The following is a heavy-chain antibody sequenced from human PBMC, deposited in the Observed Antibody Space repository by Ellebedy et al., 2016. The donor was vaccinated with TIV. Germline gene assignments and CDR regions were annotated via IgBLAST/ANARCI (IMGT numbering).Heavy chain of an antibody. V-gene: IGHV3-21*01. CDR3: ARGRPHGMDV. CDR1: GFTFSTYT. Sequence: GESLKISCAASGFTFSTYTMNWVRQAPGKGLEWVSSISTSSSYIYYADSVKGRFTISRDNAKNTLYLQMNSLRGEDTAVYYCARGRPHGMDVWGQGTTVTVSS. J-gene: IGHJ6*02. CDR2: ISTSSSYI.